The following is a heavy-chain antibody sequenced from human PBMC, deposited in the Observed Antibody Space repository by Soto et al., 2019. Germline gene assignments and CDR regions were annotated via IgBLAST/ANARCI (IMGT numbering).Heavy chain of an antibody. D-gene: IGHD6-19*01. V-gene: IGHV1-18*04. Sequence: ASVQVSCKASGYTFTSYGISWVRQAPGQGLEWMGWISAYNGNTNYAQKLQGRVTMTTDTSTSTAYMELRSLRSDDTAVYYCARVKAVAGMVPTNNWFDPWGQGTLVTVSS. J-gene: IGHJ5*02. CDR3: ARVKAVAGMVPTNNWFDP. CDR2: ISAYNGNT. CDR1: GYTFTSYG.